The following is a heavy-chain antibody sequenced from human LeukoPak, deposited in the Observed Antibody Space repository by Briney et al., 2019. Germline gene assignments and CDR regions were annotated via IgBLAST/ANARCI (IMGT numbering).Heavy chain of an antibody. CDR2: IIPIFGTA. J-gene: IGHJ3*02. CDR3: ARELKGNYYYDSSGYYLDAFDI. D-gene: IGHD3-22*01. CDR1: GGTFSSYA. V-gene: IGHV1-69*06. Sequence: SVKVSCKASGGTFSSYAISWVRQAPGQGLEWMGGIIPIFGTANYAQKFQGRVTITADKSTSTAYMELSSLRSEDTAVYYCARELKGNYYYDSSGYYLDAFDIWGQGTMVTVSS.